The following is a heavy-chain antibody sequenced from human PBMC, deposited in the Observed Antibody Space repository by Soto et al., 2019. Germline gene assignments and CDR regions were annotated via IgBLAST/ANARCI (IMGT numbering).Heavy chain of an antibody. CDR3: ARALDYDILTGGNYYYYVMDV. J-gene: IGHJ6*02. CDR1: GGTFSSYA. CDR2: IIPIFGTA. D-gene: IGHD3-9*01. V-gene: IGHV1-69*01. Sequence: QVQLVQSGAEVKKPGSSVKVSCKASGGTFSSYAISWVRQAPGQGLEWMGGIIPIFGTANYAQKFQGRVTITADESTSTAYMELSSLRSEDTAVYYCARALDYDILTGGNYYYYVMDVWGQGTTVTVSS.